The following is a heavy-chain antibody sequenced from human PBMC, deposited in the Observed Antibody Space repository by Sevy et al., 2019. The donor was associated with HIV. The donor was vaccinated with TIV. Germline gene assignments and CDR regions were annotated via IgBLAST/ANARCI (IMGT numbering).Heavy chain of an antibody. CDR1: GFAFTNYYA. D-gene: IGHD4-17*01. J-gene: IGHJ6*02. CDR2: ISYDGSDK. CDR3: ARPRANYVDHYFFYAMDV. Sequence: GGSLRLSCAASGFAFTNYYAMHWVRQAPGKGLEWVSLISYDGSDKYYADSGKGRFTISRDNFKNTLYLQMNSLTTEDTAVYYCARPRANYVDHYFFYAMDVWGQGTTVPVSS. V-gene: IGHV3-30-3*01.